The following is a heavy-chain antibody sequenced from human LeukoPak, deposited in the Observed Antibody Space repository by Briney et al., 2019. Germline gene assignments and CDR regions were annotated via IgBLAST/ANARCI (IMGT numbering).Heavy chain of an antibody. V-gene: IGHV1-69*13. D-gene: IGHD3-10*01. J-gene: IGHJ5*02. CDR1: GGTFSSYA. CDR3: AREGYGSGSLLYNWFDP. CDR2: IIPIFGTA. Sequence: ASVKVSCKASGGTFSSYAISWVRQAPGQGLEWMGGIIPIFGTANYAQKFQGRVTITADESTSTAYMELSSLRSEDTAVYYCAREGYGSGSLLYNWFDPWGQGTLVTVSS.